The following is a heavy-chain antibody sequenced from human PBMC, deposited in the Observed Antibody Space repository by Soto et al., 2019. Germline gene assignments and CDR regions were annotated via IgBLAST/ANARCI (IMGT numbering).Heavy chain of an antibody. D-gene: IGHD3-22*01. Sequence: ASVKVSCKASGYTFTSYGISWVRQAPGQGLEWMGWISAYNGNTNYAQKLQGRVTMTTDTSTSTAYMELRSLRSDDTAVYYCARVAPYYYDSSGYWTTGRIDPWGQATLVTVSS. J-gene: IGHJ5*02. V-gene: IGHV1-18*01. CDR3: ARVAPYYYDSSGYWTTGRIDP. CDR1: GYTFTSYG. CDR2: ISAYNGNT.